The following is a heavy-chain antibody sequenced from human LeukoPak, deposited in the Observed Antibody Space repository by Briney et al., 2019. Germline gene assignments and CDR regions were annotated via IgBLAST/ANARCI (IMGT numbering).Heavy chain of an antibody. D-gene: IGHD2-8*01. CDR2: ISGSGGST. CDR1: GFTFSSYA. CDR3: AKAAGGYCTKGVCYPLDY. Sequence: GGSLRLSCAASGFTFSSYAMSWVRQAPGKGLEWVSAISGSGGSTYYADSVKGRFTISRDNSKNTLYLQMNSLRAEDTAVYYCAKAAGGYCTKGVCYPLDYGGQGPLVTVSS. V-gene: IGHV3-23*01. J-gene: IGHJ4*02.